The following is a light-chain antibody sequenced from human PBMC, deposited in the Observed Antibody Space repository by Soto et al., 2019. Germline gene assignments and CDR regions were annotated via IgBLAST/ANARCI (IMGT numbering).Light chain of an antibody. CDR3: QVWDARNDLHIL. J-gene: IGLJ2*01. CDR1: NIGSKS. V-gene: IGLV3-21*02. CDR2: DDS. Sequence: SYELTQPPSVSVAPGQTARITCGGKNIGSKSVHWYQQKSGQAHVLVVYDDSDRPSGIPERVSGANAGNTATLTSSRVEAGDEADDDCQVWDARNDLHILFGGGTKLTVL.